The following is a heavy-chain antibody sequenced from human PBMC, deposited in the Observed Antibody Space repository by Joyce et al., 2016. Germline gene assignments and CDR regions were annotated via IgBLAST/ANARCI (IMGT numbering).Heavy chain of an antibody. CDR1: GYSFTNYW. CDR2: IYPGDSDT. V-gene: IGHV5-51*01. J-gene: IGHJ4*02. Sequence: EVQLVQSGAEVKKPGASLQISCKGSGYSFTNYWIGWVRQMHGKGLEWMGIIYPGDSDTKYSPSFQGQVTISADKSISTAYLQWSSLKASDTAMYYCARHSYSNYAPPFDYWGQGTLVTVSS. CDR3: ARHSYSNYAPPFDY. D-gene: IGHD4-11*01.